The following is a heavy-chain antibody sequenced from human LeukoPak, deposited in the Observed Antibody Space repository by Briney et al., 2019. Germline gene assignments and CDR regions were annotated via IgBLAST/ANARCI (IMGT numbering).Heavy chain of an antibody. CDR2: IYSGGST. CDR3: AKDQLLWFGESPFGP. D-gene: IGHD3-10*01. J-gene: IGHJ5*02. V-gene: IGHV3-66*01. Sequence: GGSLRLSCAASGFTVSSNYMSWVRQAPGKGLEWVSVIYSGGSTYYADSVKGRFTISRDNSKNTLYLQMNSLRAEDTAVYYCAKDQLLWFGESPFGPWGQGTLVTVSS. CDR1: GFTVSSNY.